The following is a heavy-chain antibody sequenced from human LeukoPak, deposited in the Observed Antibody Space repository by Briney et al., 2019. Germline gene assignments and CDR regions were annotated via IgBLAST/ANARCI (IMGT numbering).Heavy chain of an antibody. D-gene: IGHD2-2*01. J-gene: IGHJ4*02. CDR2: IVPIFGTA. CDR3: ASGLGYCSSTSCWA. V-gene: IGHV1-69*13. Sequence: GASVKVSCKASGGTFSSYVISWVRQAPGQGLEWMGGIVPIFGTANYAQKFQGRVTITADESTSTAYMELSSLRSEDTAVYYCASGLGYCSSTSCWAWGQGTLVTVSS. CDR1: GGTFSSYV.